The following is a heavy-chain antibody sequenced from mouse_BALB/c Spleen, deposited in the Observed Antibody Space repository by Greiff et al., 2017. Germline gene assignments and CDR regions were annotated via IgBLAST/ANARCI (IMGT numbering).Heavy chain of an antibody. D-gene: IGHD4-1*01. Sequence: VKLMESGPGLVAPSQSLSITCTVSGFSLTSYGVHWVRQPPGKGLEWLGVIWAGGSTNYNSALMSRLSISKDNSKSQVFLKMNSLQTDDTAMYYCARDLGERYYAMDYWGQGTSVTVSS. CDR2: IWAGGST. CDR1: GFSLTSYG. J-gene: IGHJ4*01. CDR3: ARDLGERYYAMDY. V-gene: IGHV2-9*02.